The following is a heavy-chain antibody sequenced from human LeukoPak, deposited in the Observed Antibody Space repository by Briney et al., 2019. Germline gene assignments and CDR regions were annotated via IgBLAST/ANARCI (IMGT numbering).Heavy chain of an antibody. J-gene: IGHJ4*02. Sequence: PGRSLRLSCAASGFTFSSYGMHWVRQAPGKGLEWVAVISYDGSNKYYADSVKGRFTISRDNSKNTLYLQMNSLRAEDTAFYYCARDTAMVTGYLDFWGQGTLVSVSS. CDR2: ISYDGSNK. CDR3: ARDTAMVTGYLDF. D-gene: IGHD5-18*01. CDR1: GFTFSSYG. V-gene: IGHV3-30*03.